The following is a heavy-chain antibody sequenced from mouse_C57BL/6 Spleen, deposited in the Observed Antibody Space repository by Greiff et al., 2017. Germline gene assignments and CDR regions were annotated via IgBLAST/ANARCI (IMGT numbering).Heavy chain of an antibody. D-gene: IGHD2-1*01. CDR3: ARQDYYGNYGFDY. CDR1: GFTFSDYY. V-gene: IGHV5-12*01. Sequence: EVKLVESGGGLVQPGGSLKLSCAASGFTFSDYYMYWVRQTPEKRLEWVAYISNGGGSTYYPDTVKGRFTISRDNAKNTLYLQMSRLKSEDTAMYYCARQDYYGNYGFDYWGQGTTLTVSS. CDR2: ISNGGGST. J-gene: IGHJ2*01.